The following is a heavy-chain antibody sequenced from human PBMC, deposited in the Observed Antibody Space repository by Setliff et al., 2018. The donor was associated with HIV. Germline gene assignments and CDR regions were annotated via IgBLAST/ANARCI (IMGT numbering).Heavy chain of an antibody. CDR1: GFTFSSYE. J-gene: IGHJ3*02. V-gene: IGHV3-48*03. D-gene: IGHD3-22*01. CDR3: ARDYYDSSGYYYRDAFDM. CDR2: ISSSGRNI. Sequence: PGGSLRLSCAASGFTFSSYEMNWVRQSPGKWLEWLSYISSSGRNIYYADSVKGRFTISRDNAKNSLYLQMNSLRAEDTAVYYCARDYYDSSGYYYRDAFDMWGQGTMVTVSS.